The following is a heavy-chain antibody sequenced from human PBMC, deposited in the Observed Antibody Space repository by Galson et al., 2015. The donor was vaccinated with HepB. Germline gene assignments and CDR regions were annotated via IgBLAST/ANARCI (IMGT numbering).Heavy chain of an antibody. Sequence: SVKVSCKASGGTFSNYAFNWVPQAPGHGLEWMGAIIPMFGRANYAQKFQGRVRITADESTSTTFMEVISLRSEDTAVYYCARSQSAFDNHCFGPWGQGTLVTVSS. J-gene: IGHJ5*02. V-gene: IGHV1-69*13. CDR1: GGTFSNYA. CDR3: ARSQSAFDNHCFGP. CDR2: IIPMFGRA. D-gene: IGHD3-9*01.